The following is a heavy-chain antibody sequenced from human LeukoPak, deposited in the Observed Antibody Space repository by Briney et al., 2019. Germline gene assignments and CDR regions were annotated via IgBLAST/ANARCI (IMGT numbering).Heavy chain of an antibody. CDR1: GFIFSTYT. D-gene: IGHD1-14*01. V-gene: IGHV3-48*02. CDR3: ARDGRWTITTPGDY. J-gene: IGHJ4*02. Sequence: GGSLRLSCAASGFIFSTYTMNWVRQAPGKGLELVSSISSSSNDIFYADSVKGRFTISRDNAKNYLYLQMNSLRDGDTAVYYCARDGRWTITTPGDYWGQGTLVTVSS. CDR2: ISSSSNDI.